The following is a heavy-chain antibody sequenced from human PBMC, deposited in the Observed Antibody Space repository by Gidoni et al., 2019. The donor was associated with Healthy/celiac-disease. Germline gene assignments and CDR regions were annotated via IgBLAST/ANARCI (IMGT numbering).Heavy chain of an antibody. V-gene: IGHV1-46*01. CDR2: INPSGGST. CDR1: GYTFTSYY. Sequence: QVQLVQSGAEVKKPGASVKVSCKASGYTFTSYYMHWVRQAPGQGLEWMGIINPSGGSTSYAQKFQGRVTMTRDTSTSTVYMELSSLRSEDTAVYYCARGQKYYYDSSGYYYGYWGQGTLVTVSS. D-gene: IGHD3-22*01. J-gene: IGHJ4*02. CDR3: ARGQKYYYDSSGYYYGY.